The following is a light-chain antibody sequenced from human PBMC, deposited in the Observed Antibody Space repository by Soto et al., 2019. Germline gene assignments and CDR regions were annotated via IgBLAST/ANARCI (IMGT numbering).Light chain of an antibody. CDR3: QQSYITPRT. CDR2: AAS. CDR1: QSISSY. J-gene: IGKJ1*01. Sequence: DIQVTQSPSSLSASVVDRVSITCGASQSISSYLNWYQQKPGKAPKLLINAASSLQSGVPSRFSGSGSGTEFTLTISALQPEDFATYFCQQSYITPRTFGQGTKVDIK. V-gene: IGKV1-39*01.